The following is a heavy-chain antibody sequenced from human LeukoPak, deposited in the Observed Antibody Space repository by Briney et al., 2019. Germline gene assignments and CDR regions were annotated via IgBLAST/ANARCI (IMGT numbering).Heavy chain of an antibody. V-gene: IGHV3-30*19. Sequence: GGSLRLSCAASGFSFSTYGMHWVRQAPGKGLEWVAVISYDGSNKYYADSVKGRFTISRDNSKNTLYLQMNSLRAEDTAVYYCARDLEDCSGGSCYSWFDPWGQGTLVTVSS. J-gene: IGHJ5*02. CDR1: GFSFSTYG. D-gene: IGHD2-15*01. CDR3: ARDLEDCSGGSCYSWFDP. CDR2: ISYDGSNK.